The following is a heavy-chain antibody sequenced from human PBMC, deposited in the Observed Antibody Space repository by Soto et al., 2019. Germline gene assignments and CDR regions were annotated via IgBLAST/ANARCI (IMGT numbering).Heavy chain of an antibody. D-gene: IGHD5-18*01. CDR3: ARGRPSYRVFVDY. CDR2: ISYDGSNK. J-gene: IGHJ4*02. Sequence: GGSLRLSCAASGFTFSSYGMHWVRQAPGKGLEWVAVISYDGSNKYYADSVKGRFTISRDNSKNTLYLQMNSLRAEDTAVYYCARGRPSYRVFVDYWGQGTLVTVSS. CDR1: GFTFSSYG. V-gene: IGHV3-30*03.